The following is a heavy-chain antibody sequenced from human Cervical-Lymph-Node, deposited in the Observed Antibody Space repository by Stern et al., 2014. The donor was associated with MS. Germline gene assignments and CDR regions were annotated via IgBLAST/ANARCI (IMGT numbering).Heavy chain of an antibody. CDR3: ARTLGRISGYDPVDY. V-gene: IGHV1-18*01. J-gene: IGHJ4*02. CDR1: GYTFTTYG. Sequence: VQLVESGAEVKKPGASVKVSCKAAGYTFTTYGISWVRQAPGQGIEWMGWISAYNGNTNYAQMLQGRVTMTTDTSTSTAYMELRSLRSDDTAVYYCARTLGRISGYDPVDYWGQGTLVTVSS. D-gene: IGHD5-12*01. CDR2: ISAYNGNT.